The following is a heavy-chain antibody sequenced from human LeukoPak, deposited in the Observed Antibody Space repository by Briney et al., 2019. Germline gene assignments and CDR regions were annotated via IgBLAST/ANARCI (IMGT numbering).Heavy chain of an antibody. CDR2: IYYSGST. Sequence: SETLPLTCTVSGGSISSNSYYWGWIRQPPGKGLEWIGTIYYSGSTYYNPSLKSRVTISVDTSKNQFSLKLSSVTAADTAMYYCARDRRYSYGYDAFDIWGQGTMVTVSS. CDR3: ARDRRYSYGYDAFDI. D-gene: IGHD5-18*01. CDR1: GGSISSNSYY. V-gene: IGHV4-39*07. J-gene: IGHJ3*02.